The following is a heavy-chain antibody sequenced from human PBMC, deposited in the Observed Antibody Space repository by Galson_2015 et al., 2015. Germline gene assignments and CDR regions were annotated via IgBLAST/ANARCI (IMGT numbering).Heavy chain of an antibody. Sequence: SLRLSCAASGFTFSSYGMHWVRQAPGKGLEWVAVIWYDGSNKYYADSVKGRFTISRDNSKNTLYLQMNSLRAEDTAVYYCAREGNVVVPTVRLRPSYCYYGMDVWGQGTTVTVSS. CDR2: IWYDGSNK. CDR1: GFTFSSYG. J-gene: IGHJ6*02. CDR3: AREGNVVVPTVRLRPSYCYYGMDV. D-gene: IGHD2-2*01. V-gene: IGHV3-33*01.